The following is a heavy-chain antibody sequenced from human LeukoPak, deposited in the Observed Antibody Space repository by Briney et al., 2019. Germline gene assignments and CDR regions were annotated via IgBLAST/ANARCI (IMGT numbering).Heavy chain of an antibody. D-gene: IGHD3-22*01. CDR1: RFTFSSYA. Sequence: GGSLRLSCAASRFTFSSYAMSWVRQAPGKGLEWVSGISGSGGSTYYADSVKGRFTISRDNSKSTLYLQMNTLRVEDTAVYYCAKEASYYYDSSGYSYYFDYWGQGTLVTVSS. J-gene: IGHJ4*02. CDR2: ISGSGGST. V-gene: IGHV3-23*01. CDR3: AKEASYYYDSSGYSYYFDY.